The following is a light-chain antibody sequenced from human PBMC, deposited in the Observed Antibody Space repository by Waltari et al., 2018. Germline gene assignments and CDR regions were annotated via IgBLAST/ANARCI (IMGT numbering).Light chain of an antibody. V-gene: IGLV2-14*03. Sequence: QSALTQPASVSGSLGQSTTISCPGSSSDVGDYHYVPWYQQHPGKAPKVMTYAVSNRPSGVSTRFSGSKSGSTAYLTISGLQADDEAHYYCSSYTTTNSWIFGGGTKVTVL. CDR1: SSDVGDYHY. CDR3: SSYTTTNSWI. J-gene: IGLJ2*01. CDR2: AVS.